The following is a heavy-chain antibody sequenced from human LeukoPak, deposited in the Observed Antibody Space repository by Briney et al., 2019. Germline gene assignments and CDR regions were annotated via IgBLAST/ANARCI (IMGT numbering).Heavy chain of an antibody. CDR3: ARGVVRYFDY. Sequence: GGSLRLSCAASGFTFSGYSMNWVRQAPGKGLEWVSSISSSSSYIYYADSVKGRFTISRDNAKNSLYLQMNSLRAEDTAVYYCARGVVRYFDYWGQGTLVTVSS. V-gene: IGHV3-21*01. CDR2: ISSSSSYI. D-gene: IGHD3-9*01. J-gene: IGHJ4*02. CDR1: GFTFSGYS.